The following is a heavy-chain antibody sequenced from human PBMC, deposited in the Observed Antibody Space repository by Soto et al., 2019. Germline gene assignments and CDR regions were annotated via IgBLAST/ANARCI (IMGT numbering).Heavy chain of an antibody. D-gene: IGHD2-2*01. Sequence: QLQLQGSGSRLVKPSQTLSLSCTVSGGSISSAGYSWSWIRQSPGKDLEWIGYIYHSVNAFYNPSLKSRVTMSRDRSRNQFSLNLTSVTAADTAVYFCASSSQALSVSALEVWGQGTTVVVS. CDR3: ASSSQALSVSALEV. J-gene: IGHJ6*02. CDR2: IYHSVNA. CDR1: GGSISSAGYS. V-gene: IGHV4-30-2*06.